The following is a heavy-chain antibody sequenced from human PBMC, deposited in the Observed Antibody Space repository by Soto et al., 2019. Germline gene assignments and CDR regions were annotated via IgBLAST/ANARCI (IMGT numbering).Heavy chain of an antibody. CDR1: GYTFTSYD. CDR3: ARGGELHLGELSLPEAY. Sequence: ASVKVSCKASGYTFTSYDINWVRQATGQGLEWMGWMNPNSGNTGYTQKFQGRVTMTRNTSISTAYMELSSLRSEDTAVYYCARGGELHLGELSLPEAYWGQGTLVTVSS. D-gene: IGHD3-16*02. V-gene: IGHV1-8*01. J-gene: IGHJ4*02. CDR2: MNPNSGNT.